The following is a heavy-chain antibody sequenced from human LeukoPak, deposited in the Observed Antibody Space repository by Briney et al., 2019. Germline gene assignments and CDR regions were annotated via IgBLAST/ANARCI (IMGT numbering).Heavy chain of an antibody. D-gene: IGHD6-19*01. J-gene: IGHJ4*02. CDR1: GFTFDDYA. CDR2: ISWNSGSI. V-gene: IGHV3-9*01. Sequence: PGRSLRLSCAASGFTFDDYAMHWVRQAPGKGLEWVSGISWNSGSIGYADSVKGRFTTSRDNAKNSLYLQMNSLRAEDTALYYCAKDGSYSSGWYYFDYWGQGTLVTVSS. CDR3: AKDGSYSSGWYYFDY.